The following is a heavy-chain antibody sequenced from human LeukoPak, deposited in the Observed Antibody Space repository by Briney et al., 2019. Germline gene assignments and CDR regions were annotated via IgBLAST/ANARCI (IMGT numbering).Heavy chain of an antibody. D-gene: IGHD6-13*01. CDR3: ARASSSWSDFDY. J-gene: IGHJ4*02. CDR1: GGTFSSYA. Sequence: SVKVSCRASGGTFSSYAISWVRQAPGQGLEWMGRIIPILGIANYAQKFQGRVTITADKSTSTAYMELSSLRSEDTAVYYCARASSSWSDFDYWGQGTLVTVSS. V-gene: IGHV1-69*04. CDR2: IIPILGIA.